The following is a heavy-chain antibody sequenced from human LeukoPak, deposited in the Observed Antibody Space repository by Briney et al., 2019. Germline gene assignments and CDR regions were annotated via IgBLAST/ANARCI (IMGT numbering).Heavy chain of an antibody. CDR3: VRGGSHSGYDY. CDR1: GYTFNSHD. Sequence: ASVKVSCKASGYTFNSHDFTWVRQAPGQGLEWVGWISGHNGNTNYAQKLQGRVTMTTDTFTSTAYMELRSLRSDDTAVYYCVRGGSHSGYDYWSQGTLVTVSS. J-gene: IGHJ4*02. CDR2: ISGHNGNT. V-gene: IGHV1-18*01. D-gene: IGHD1-26*01.